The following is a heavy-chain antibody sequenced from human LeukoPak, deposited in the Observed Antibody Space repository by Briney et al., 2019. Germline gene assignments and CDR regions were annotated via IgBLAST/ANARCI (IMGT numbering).Heavy chain of an antibody. CDR3: ARDHVCGGNSPGG. CDR2: INPNSGGT. J-gene: IGHJ4*02. D-gene: IGHD4-23*01. Sequence: ASVKVSCKASGYTFTGYYIHWVRQAPGQGLEWMGWINPNSGGTNYAQKFQGRVTMTRDTSISTAYMELSRLRSDDTAVYYCARDHVCGGNSPGGWGQGTLVTVSS. CDR1: GYTFTGYY. V-gene: IGHV1-2*02.